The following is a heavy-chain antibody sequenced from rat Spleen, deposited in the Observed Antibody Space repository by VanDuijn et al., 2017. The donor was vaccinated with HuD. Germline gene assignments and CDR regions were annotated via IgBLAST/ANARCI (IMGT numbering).Heavy chain of an antibody. CDR2: IIYDGSST. J-gene: IGHJ2*01. V-gene: IGHV5-17*01. CDR3: VPARDYPGAFDY. D-gene: IGHD1-4*01. CDR1: GFTFSDYA. Sequence: EVQLVESGGGLVQPGRSLKLSCAASGFTFSDYAMAWVRQAPKKGLEWVATIIYDGSSTYYRDSVKGRFTISRDNAKSTLYLQMDSLRSEDTATYYCVPARDYPGAFDYWGQGVMVTVSS.